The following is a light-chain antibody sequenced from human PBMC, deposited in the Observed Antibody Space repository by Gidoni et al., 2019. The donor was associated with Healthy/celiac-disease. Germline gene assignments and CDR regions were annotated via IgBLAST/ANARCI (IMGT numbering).Light chain of an antibody. CDR3: QSYDSSLSGPVV. Sequence: QSVLTQPPSVSVAPGQRVTISCTGSSSNIGAGYDVHWYQQLPGTAPKLLIYGNSNRPSGVPDRVSGSKSGTSASLAITGLQAEDEADYYCQSYDSSLSGPVVFGGGTKLTVL. V-gene: IGLV1-40*01. J-gene: IGLJ2*01. CDR2: GNS. CDR1: SSNIGAGYD.